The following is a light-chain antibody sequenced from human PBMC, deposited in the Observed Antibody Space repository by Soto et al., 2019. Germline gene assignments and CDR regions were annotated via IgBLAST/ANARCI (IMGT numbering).Light chain of an antibody. Sequence: CRASQSVNIYLAWYQQKPGQAPRLLIYGASNRATGIPDRFSGSGSGTDFTLTISRLEPEDFAVYYCQQYGSSGTFGQGTKVDIK. CDR3: QQYGSSGT. CDR2: GAS. CDR1: QSVNIY. V-gene: IGKV3-20*01. J-gene: IGKJ1*01.